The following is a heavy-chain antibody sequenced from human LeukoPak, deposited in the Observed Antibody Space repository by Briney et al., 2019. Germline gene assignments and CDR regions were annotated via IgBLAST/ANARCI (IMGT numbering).Heavy chain of an antibody. V-gene: IGHV4-59*01. CDR2: IDYSGST. D-gene: IGHD3-22*01. CDR1: GGSISSYY. Sequence: SETLSLTCTVSGGSISSYYWSWIRQPPGKGLEWIGYIDYSGSTNYNSSLKSRVTISVDTSKNQISLRLSSVTAADTAVYYCAREKGVVIRRHAFDIWGQGTMVTVSS. J-gene: IGHJ3*02. CDR3: AREKGVVIRRHAFDI.